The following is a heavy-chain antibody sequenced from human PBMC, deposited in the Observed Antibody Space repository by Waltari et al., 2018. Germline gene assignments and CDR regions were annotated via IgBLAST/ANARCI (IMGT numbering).Heavy chain of an antibody. V-gene: IGHV3-74*01. CDR2: INSDGSTT. D-gene: IGHD5-18*01. CDR1: GFTFNYYW. J-gene: IGHJ3*01. Sequence: EVQLVESGGGLVQPGGSLTLSCVSSGFTFNYYWMHWVRQAPGKGLVWVSRINSDGSTTSYADSVKGRFTISRDNARNSLYLQRNSLRDEDTAVYYCARDGYSYGLGTFDVWGQGTMVTVSS. CDR3: ARDGYSYGLGTFDV.